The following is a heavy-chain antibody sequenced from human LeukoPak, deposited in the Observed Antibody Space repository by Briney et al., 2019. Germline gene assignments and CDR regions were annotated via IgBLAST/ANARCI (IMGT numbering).Heavy chain of an antibody. D-gene: IGHD2-2*01. CDR1: GGSFSGYY. CDR3: ARGGDIVVVPAAPGEYYFDY. Sequence: SETLSLTCAVYGGSFSGYYWSWIRQPPGKGLEWIGEINHSGSTNYNPALKSRGTISVDTSKNQFSLKLSSVTAADTAVYYCARGGDIVVVPAAPGEYYFDYWGQGTLVTVSS. J-gene: IGHJ4*02. V-gene: IGHV4-34*01. CDR2: INHSGST.